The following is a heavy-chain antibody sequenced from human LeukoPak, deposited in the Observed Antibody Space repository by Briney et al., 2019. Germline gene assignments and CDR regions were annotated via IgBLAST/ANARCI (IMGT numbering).Heavy chain of an antibody. D-gene: IGHD3-3*01. J-gene: IGHJ4*02. V-gene: IGHV3-23*01. CDR2: ISGSGGST. Sequence: GGSLRLSCAASGFTFSSYAMSWVRQAPGKGLEWVSAISGSGGSTYYADSVKGRFTISRDNSKNTLYLQMNSLRAEDTAVYYCAKLGDFSPHFSALDYWGQGTLVTVSS. CDR1: GFTFSSYA. CDR3: AKLGDFSPHFSALDY.